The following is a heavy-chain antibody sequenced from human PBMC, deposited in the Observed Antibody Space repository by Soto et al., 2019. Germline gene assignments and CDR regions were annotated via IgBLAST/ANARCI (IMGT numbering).Heavy chain of an antibody. CDR1: GGSFTSNNW. V-gene: IGHV4-4*02. CDR3: ASRDPGTSVDY. J-gene: IGHJ4*02. Sequence: PSETLSLTCAVSGGSFTSNNWWTWVRQPPGQGLEWIGEIYRTGSTNYNPSLKSRVTISLDKSENQFSLKVTSLAAADTAVYYCASRDPGTSVDYWGQGTLVTVSS. D-gene: IGHD1-7*01. CDR2: IYRTGST.